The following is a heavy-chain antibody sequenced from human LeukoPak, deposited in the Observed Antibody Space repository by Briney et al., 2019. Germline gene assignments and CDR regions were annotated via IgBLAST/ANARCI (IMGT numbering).Heavy chain of an antibody. D-gene: IGHD1-26*01. CDR3: AGGPQFSGSHGF. CDR1: GLAFRNHW. V-gene: IGHV3-7*01. J-gene: IGHJ4*02. CDR2: IHPDGVSAK. Sequence: GGSLRLSCVASGLAFRNHWMSWVRQAPGKGLEWVANIHPDGVSAKNYVDSVKGRFTISRDSVKKSGFLQMNSLRVDDTAIYYCAGGPQFSGSHGFWGQGTLVTVSS.